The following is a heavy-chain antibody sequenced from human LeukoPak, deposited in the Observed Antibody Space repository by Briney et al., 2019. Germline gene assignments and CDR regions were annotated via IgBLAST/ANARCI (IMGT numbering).Heavy chain of an antibody. CDR1: GFTVSSNY. V-gene: IGHV3-53*01. D-gene: IGHD1-26*01. Sequence: GGSLRLSCAASGFTVSSNYMSWVRQAPGKGLEWVSSISGGGAGTYYADSVRGRFTISRDNSKNTLYLQMNSLRAEDTAVYYCARERGAYWGQGTLVTVSS. CDR3: ARERGAY. CDR2: ISGGGAGT. J-gene: IGHJ4*02.